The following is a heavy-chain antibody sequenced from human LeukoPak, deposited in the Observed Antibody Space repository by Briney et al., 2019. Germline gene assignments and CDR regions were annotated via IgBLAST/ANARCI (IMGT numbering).Heavy chain of an antibody. J-gene: IGHJ5*02. V-gene: IGHV4-4*02. CDR2: IYHSGST. CDR1: GGSISSSNW. Sequence: SGTLSLTCAVSGGSISSSNWWSWVRQPPGKGLEWIGEIYHSGSTNYNPSLKSRVTISVDKSKNQFSLKLSSVTAADTAVYYCARVFNLVITSRYDYNWFDPWGQGTLVTVSS. D-gene: IGHD3-3*01. CDR3: ARVFNLVITSRYDYNWFDP.